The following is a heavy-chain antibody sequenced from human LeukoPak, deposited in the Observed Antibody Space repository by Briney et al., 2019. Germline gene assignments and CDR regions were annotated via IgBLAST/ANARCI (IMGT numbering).Heavy chain of an antibody. V-gene: IGHV4-59*01. CDR1: GGSISSYY. D-gene: IGHD3-22*01. CDR3: ARGIYDSSGYYYPDAFDI. CDR2: IHYPGIT. J-gene: IGHJ3*02. Sequence: PSETLSLTCTVSGGSISSYYWTWTRQPQCNGLYRMGNIHYPGITYYNPCLKSLVTISIDTSKNQYSLKLSSVTAADMAVYYCARGIYDSSGYYYPDAFDIWGQGTMVTVSS.